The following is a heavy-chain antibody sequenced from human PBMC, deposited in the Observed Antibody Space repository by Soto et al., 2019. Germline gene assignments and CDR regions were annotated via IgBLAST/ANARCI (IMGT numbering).Heavy chain of an antibody. Sequence: QVQLVQSGAEVKKPGASVKVSCKASGYTFTSYGISSVRQAPGQGLEWMGWISAYNGNTNYAQKLQGRVTMTTDTSTSTAYMELRSLRSDDTAVYYCAREARGDGWEMATTLFDYWGQGTLVTVSS. CDR1: GYTFTSYG. CDR3: AREARGDGWEMATTLFDY. V-gene: IGHV1-18*01. D-gene: IGHD5-12*01. CDR2: ISAYNGNT. J-gene: IGHJ4*02.